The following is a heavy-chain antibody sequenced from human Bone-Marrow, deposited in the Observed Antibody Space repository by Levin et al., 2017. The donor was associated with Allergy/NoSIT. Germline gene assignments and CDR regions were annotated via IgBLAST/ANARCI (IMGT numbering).Heavy chain of an antibody. CDR1: AFTSDDYA. V-gene: IGHV3-9*02. Sequence: AGGSLRLSCTVSAFTSDDYAMHWVRQPPGKGLEWVAGIIRDTGAVGYADFVEGRFTISRDNAKNSLFLQMSSLRPDDTALYYCARDIGILTAASGSWGQGTLVTVSS. J-gene: IGHJ5*02. CDR2: IIRDTGAV. CDR3: ARDIGILTAASGS. D-gene: IGHD3-9*01.